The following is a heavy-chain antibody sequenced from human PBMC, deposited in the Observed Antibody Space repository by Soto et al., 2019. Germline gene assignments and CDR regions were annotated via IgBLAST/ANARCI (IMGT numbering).Heavy chain of an antibody. D-gene: IGHD2-21*01. Sequence: GGSLRLSCAASGFSFSNYWMHWVRQVPGKGLVWVSRINSDGSTTSYADSVKGRFTISRDNAKNTLYLQMNSLRAEDTAVYYCARDLWSGKGWLDPWGQGTLVTVSS. CDR1: GFSFSNYW. J-gene: IGHJ5*02. CDR2: INSDGSTT. V-gene: IGHV3-74*01. CDR3: ARDLWSGKGWLDP.